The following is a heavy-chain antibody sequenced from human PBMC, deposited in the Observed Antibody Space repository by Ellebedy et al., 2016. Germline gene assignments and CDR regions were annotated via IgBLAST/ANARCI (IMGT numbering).Heavy chain of an antibody. J-gene: IGHJ6*02. CDR2: MNPNSGNT. Sequence: ASVKVSCKTSGYPFITSDLNWVRQATGQGLEWMGWMNPNSGNTGYAQIFQGRVTMTRDSSISTAYMELSSLRSEDTAVYYCAGALAVDARWHTYGMDVWGQGTTVTVSS. V-gene: IGHV1-8*02. CDR3: AGALAVDARWHTYGMDV. D-gene: IGHD4-23*01. CDR1: GYPFITSD.